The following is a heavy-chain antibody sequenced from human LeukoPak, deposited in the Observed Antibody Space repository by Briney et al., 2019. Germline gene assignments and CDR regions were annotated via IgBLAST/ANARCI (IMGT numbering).Heavy chain of an antibody. V-gene: IGHV3-30*09. CDR2: ISFDGSGK. CDR1: GFTFSNYP. D-gene: IGHD6-6*01. Sequence: PGGSLRLSCSASGFTFSNYPFHWVRQAPGKGLEWVAVISFDGSGKCYTDSVKGRFAISRDNSKNTLYLQMNSLRADDTAVYYCAKGLGAARRGHYYYYMDVWGKGTTVTVSS. CDR3: AKGLGAARRGHYYYYMDV. J-gene: IGHJ6*03.